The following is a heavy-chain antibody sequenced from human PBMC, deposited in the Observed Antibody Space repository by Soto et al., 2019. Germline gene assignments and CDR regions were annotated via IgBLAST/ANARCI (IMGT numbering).Heavy chain of an antibody. V-gene: IGHV3-15*01. CDR3: TTDSWRGYGEGVRY. Sequence: LSLSCAASGFTFSNAWMSWVRQAPGKGLEWVGRIKSKTDGGTTDYAAPVKGRFTISRDDSKNTLYLQMNSLKTEDTAVYYCTTDSWRGYGEGVRYWGQGTLVTVSS. CDR1: GFTFSNAW. CDR2: IKSKTDGGTT. D-gene: IGHD4-17*01. J-gene: IGHJ4*02.